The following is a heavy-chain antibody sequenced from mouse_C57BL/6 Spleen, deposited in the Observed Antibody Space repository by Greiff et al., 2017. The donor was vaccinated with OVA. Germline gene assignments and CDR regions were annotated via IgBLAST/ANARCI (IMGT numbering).Heavy chain of an antibody. CDR2: IDPANGNT. CDR3: ALYYYGRSQAWFAY. CDR1: GFNIKNTY. D-gene: IGHD1-1*01. J-gene: IGHJ3*01. V-gene: IGHV14-3*01. Sequence: EVQLQESVAELVRPGASVKLSCTASGFNIKNTYMHWVKQRPEQGLEWIGRIDPANGNTKYAPKFQGKATITADTSSNTAYLQLSSLTSEDTAIYYCALYYYGRSQAWFAYWGQGTLVTVSA.